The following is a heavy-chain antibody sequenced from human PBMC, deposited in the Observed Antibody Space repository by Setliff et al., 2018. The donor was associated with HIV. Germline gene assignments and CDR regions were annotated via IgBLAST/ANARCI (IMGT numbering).Heavy chain of an antibody. CDR1: GDSVSSRSYY. CDR3: ARGGVLLWFGELLGFDI. V-gene: IGHV4-61*01. Sequence: KTSETLSLTCTVSGDSVSSRSYYWSWIRQPPGKGLEWIGHIYYSGSTNYNPSLKSRVTISVDTSKNQFSLKLSSVTAADTAVYYCARGGVLLWFGELLGFDIWGQGTMVTVSS. D-gene: IGHD3-10*01. J-gene: IGHJ3*02. CDR2: IYYSGST.